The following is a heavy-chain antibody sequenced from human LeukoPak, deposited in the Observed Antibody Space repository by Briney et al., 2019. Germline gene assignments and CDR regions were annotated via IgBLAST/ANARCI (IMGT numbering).Heavy chain of an antibody. D-gene: IGHD2-2*01. J-gene: IGHJ6*02. CDR3: ARDQSLSDAAGYYGMDV. Sequence: PGGSLRLSCAASGFFVSNAWMTWVRQAPGKGLEWVAVISYDGSNKYYADSVKGRFTISRDNSKDTLYLQMNSLRAEDTAVYYCARDQSLSDAAGYYGMDVWGQGTTVTVSS. V-gene: IGHV3-30*03. CDR2: ISYDGSNK. CDR1: GFFVSNAW.